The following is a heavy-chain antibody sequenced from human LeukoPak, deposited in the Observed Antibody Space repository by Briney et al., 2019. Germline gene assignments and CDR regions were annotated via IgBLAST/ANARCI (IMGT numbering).Heavy chain of an antibody. CDR3: ASGSL. CDR1: GFTFSSYS. Sequence: GGSLRLSCAASGFTFSSYSMNWVRQAPGKGLEWVAYIQYDGSNEQYADSVKGRFSISRDSSKNILYLQMNSLRAEDTAVYFCASGSLWGQGTLVTVSS. J-gene: IGHJ4*02. V-gene: IGHV3-30*02. CDR2: IQYDGSNE.